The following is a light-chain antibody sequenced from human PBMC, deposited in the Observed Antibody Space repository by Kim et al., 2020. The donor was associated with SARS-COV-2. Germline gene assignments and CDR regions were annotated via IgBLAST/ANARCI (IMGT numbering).Light chain of an antibody. J-gene: IGKJ2*01. CDR2: DAS. CDR3: QQYDNLPI. CDR1: QDISNY. V-gene: IGKV1-33*01. Sequence: LAAALGDRVTITCRASQDISNYLNWYQQKPGKAPKLLIYDASNLETGVPSRFSGSGSGTDFTFTISSLQPEDIATYYCQQYDNLPIFGQGTKLEI.